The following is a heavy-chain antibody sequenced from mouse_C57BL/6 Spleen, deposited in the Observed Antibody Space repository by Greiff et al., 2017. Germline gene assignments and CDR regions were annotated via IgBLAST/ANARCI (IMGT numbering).Heavy chain of an antibody. D-gene: IGHD1-1*01. CDR2: INPSTGGT. CDR3: ATYGSGAGDYFDY. Sequence: VQLKESGPELVKPGASVKISCKASGYSFTGYYMNWVKQSPEKSLEWIGEINPSTGGTTYNQKFKAKATLTVDKSSSTAYMQLKSLTSEDSAVYYCATYGSGAGDYFDYWGQGTTLTVSS. V-gene: IGHV1-42*01. CDR1: GYSFTGYY. J-gene: IGHJ2*01.